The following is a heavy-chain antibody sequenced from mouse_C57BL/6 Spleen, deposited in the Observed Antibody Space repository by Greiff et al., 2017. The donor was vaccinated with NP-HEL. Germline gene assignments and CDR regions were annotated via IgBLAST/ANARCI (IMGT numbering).Heavy chain of an antibody. Sequence: VQLQQSGPGLVAPSQSLSITCTVSGFSLTSYAISWVRQPPGKGLEWLGVIWTGGGTTYNSALKSRLSISKDNSTSQVFLKMNSLQTDDTARYYCAREGDYYGNYVYFDYWGQGTTLTVSS. J-gene: IGHJ2*01. CDR3: AREGDYYGNYVYFDY. D-gene: IGHD2-1*01. CDR2: IWTGGGT. V-gene: IGHV2-9-1*01. CDR1: GFSLTSYA.